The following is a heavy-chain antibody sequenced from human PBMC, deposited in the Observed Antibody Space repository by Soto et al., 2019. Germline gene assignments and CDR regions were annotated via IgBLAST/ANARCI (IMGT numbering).Heavy chain of an antibody. Sequence: QVQLVQSGAEVKNSGSSVKVSCKASGGTSRNFVITWVRQVPGQGLEWLGGLLPMFGAIKYAQKFQDRLTITAVRSTNTASMDFGSLRAEDTAVYYCARPKRSGYDRGDSYYHTMDVWGHGTKVTVS. CDR1: GGTSRNFV. CDR3: ARPKRSGYDRGDSYYHTMDV. J-gene: IGHJ6*02. V-gene: IGHV1-69*06. D-gene: IGHD3-22*01. CDR2: LLPMFGAI.